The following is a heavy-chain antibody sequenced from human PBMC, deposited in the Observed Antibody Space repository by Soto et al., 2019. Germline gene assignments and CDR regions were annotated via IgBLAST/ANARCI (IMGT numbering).Heavy chain of an antibody. Sequence: QLLESGGGLIQPGGSLRLSCEASGFFFRSYALSWVRQAPGKGLEWVSTFSAGGRAYYADSVKGRFTIAKDTSKNTLILQARSLRAEDTAVYYCAKESMPEHYGDTLFDYWGQGTRVTVSS. V-gene: IGHV3-23*01. CDR3: AKESMPEHYGDTLFDY. J-gene: IGHJ4*02. CDR1: GFFFRSYA. CDR2: FSAGGRA. D-gene: IGHD4-17*01.